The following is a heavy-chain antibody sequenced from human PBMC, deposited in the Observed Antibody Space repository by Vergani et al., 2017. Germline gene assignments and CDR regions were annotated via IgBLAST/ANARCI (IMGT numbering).Heavy chain of an antibody. CDR1: CYSISSGYY. J-gene: IGHJ4*02. Sequence: QVQLQESGPGLVKPSETLSLTCAVSCYSISSGYYWGWIRQPPGKGLEWIGSIYYSGSTYYNPSLKSRVTVSVDTSKNQFSLKLSSVTAADTAVYYCARHKINWNAFGYWGQGTLVTVSS. V-gene: IGHV4-38-2*01. CDR2: IYYSGST. D-gene: IGHD1-1*01. CDR3: ARHKINWNAFGY.